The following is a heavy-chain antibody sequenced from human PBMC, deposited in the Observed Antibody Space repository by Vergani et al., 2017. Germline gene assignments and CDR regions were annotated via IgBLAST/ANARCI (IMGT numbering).Heavy chain of an antibody. CDR1: GFTFSGSA. J-gene: IGHJ6*02. Sequence: EVQLVESGGGLVQPGGSLKLSCAASGFTFSGSAMHWVRQASGKGLEWVGRIRSKANSYATAYAASVKGRFTISRDDSKNTAYLQMNSLKTEDTAVYYCSGGSGSYSYGMDVWGQGTTVTVSS. D-gene: IGHD3-10*01. V-gene: IGHV3-73*01. CDR2: IRSKANSYAT. CDR3: SGGSGSYSYGMDV.